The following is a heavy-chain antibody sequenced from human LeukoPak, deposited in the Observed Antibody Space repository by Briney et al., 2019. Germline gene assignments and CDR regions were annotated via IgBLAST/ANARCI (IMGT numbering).Heavy chain of an antibody. V-gene: IGHV3-7*04. J-gene: IGHJ4*02. CDR2: INQDVSEE. CDR3: ARDRGYSTFDF. D-gene: IGHD4-11*01. CDR1: GFTFSSYA. Sequence: GGSLRLSCAASGFTFSSYAMSWVRQAPGKGLEWVANINQDVSEENFVDSVKGRFTISRDNAKSSLFLQMNSLRAEDTAVYYCARDRGYSTFDFWGQGTLVTVSS.